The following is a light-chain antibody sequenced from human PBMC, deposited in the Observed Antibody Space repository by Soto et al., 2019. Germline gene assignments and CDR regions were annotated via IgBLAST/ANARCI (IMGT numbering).Light chain of an antibody. J-gene: IGKJ2*01. CDR2: DAS. V-gene: IGKV3-11*01. Sequence: EIVLTQSPATLSLSPGERATLSCRASQRVSSYLAWYQQKPGQAPRLLIYDASNRATGIPARFSGSGSGTDFSLTIISLEPEDFAVYYCQQRSNWTPYTFGQGTKLEIK. CDR3: QQRSNWTPYT. CDR1: QRVSSY.